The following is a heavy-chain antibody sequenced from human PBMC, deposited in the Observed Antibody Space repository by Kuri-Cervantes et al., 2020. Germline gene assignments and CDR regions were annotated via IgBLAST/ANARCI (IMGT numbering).Heavy chain of an antibody. V-gene: IGHV1-46*01. CDR3: ARRTPDWRIDY. CDR1: GYTFINYY. J-gene: IGHJ4*02. D-gene: IGHD3-3*01. CDR2: TNPSGGST. Sequence: ASVKVSCKASGYTFINYYVHWVRQAPGQGLEWMGITNPSGGSTGYAQKFQGRVTVTRDTSTSTVYMELSSLRSEDTAVYYCARRTPDWRIDYWGQGTLVTVSS.